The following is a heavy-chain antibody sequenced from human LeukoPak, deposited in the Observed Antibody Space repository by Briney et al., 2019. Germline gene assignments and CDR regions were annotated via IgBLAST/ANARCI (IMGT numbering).Heavy chain of an antibody. CDR1: GGSFSGYY. Sequence: KPSETLSLTCAVYGGSFSGYYRSWIHRPPGKGLEWIGEVNHSGTTNYNPSLNSRVTISLDTSNNQFSLKLNSVTAADTAVYYCARDSKRNWFDPWGQGTLVTVSS. V-gene: IGHV4-34*01. CDR2: VNHSGTT. CDR3: ARDSKRNWFDP. J-gene: IGHJ5*02.